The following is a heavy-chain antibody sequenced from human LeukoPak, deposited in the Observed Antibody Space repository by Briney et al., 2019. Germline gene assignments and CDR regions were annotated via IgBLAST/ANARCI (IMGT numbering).Heavy chain of an antibody. J-gene: IGHJ4*02. CDR1: GFMFSSSG. D-gene: IGHD3-9*01. CDR2: IWYDGSNK. CDR3: ARGLRYFDWLQNYYFDY. Sequence: AGGSLRLSCAASGFMFSSSGMHWVRQAPGKGLEWVAVIWYDGSNKYSADSVKGRFTISRDNSKNTLYLQMNSLRAEDTAVYYCARGLRYFDWLQNYYFDYWGQGTLVTVSS. V-gene: IGHV3-33*01.